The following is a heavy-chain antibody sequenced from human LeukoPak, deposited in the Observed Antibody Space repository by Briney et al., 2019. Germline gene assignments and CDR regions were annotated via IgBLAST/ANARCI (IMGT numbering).Heavy chain of an antibody. V-gene: IGHV1-69*05. D-gene: IGHD1-26*01. Sequence: SVKVSCKASGGTFSSYAISWVRQAPGQGLEWLGGIIPIFGTANYAQKFQGRVTITTDESTSTAYMELSSLRSEDTAVYYCASGGSHGDDAFDIWGQGPMVTVSS. CDR2: IIPIFGTA. CDR3: ASGGSHGDDAFDI. CDR1: GGTFSSYA. J-gene: IGHJ3*02.